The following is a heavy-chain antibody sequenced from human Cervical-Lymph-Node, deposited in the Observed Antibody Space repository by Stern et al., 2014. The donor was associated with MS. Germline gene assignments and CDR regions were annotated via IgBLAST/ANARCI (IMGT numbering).Heavy chain of an antibody. CDR2: VSHLGST. J-gene: IGHJ3*01. CDR1: GGSISRSKW. CDR3: ASGHDAFAL. Sequence: QLQLQESGPGVVKPSGTLSLTCVVSGGSISRSKWRSWVRQPPGKGLEWIGKVSHLGSTNYNPSLKSQVSISLDKSNNQVSLKMDSVTAADTAVYYCASGHDAFALWGQGTLVTVSS. V-gene: IGHV4-4*02.